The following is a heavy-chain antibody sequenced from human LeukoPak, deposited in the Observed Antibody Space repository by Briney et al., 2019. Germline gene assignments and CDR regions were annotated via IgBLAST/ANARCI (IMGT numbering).Heavy chain of an antibody. CDR3: ARDQDTAMGFRGRTRSLDP. Sequence: ASVKVSCKASGYTFTSYGISWVRQAPGQGLEWMGWISAYSGNTNYAQKLQGRVTMTTDTSTSTAYMELRSLRSDDTAVYYCARDQDTAMGFRGRTRSLDPWGQGTLVTVSS. V-gene: IGHV1-18*04. D-gene: IGHD5-18*01. J-gene: IGHJ5*02. CDR2: ISAYSGNT. CDR1: GYTFTSYG.